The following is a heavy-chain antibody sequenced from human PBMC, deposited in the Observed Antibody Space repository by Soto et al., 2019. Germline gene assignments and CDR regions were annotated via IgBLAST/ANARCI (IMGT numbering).Heavy chain of an antibody. Sequence: GGSLRLSCSASGFTFSSYAMHWVRQAPGKGLEYVSAISSNGGSTYFADSVKGRFTISRDNSKNTLYLQMSSLRPEDTAIYYCVKAQRSSSWYDYYYVMDGWGQGTTVTVSS. CDR3: VKAQRSSSWYDYYYVMDG. D-gene: IGHD6-13*01. J-gene: IGHJ6*02. V-gene: IGHV3-64D*08. CDR1: GFTFSSYA. CDR2: ISSNGGST.